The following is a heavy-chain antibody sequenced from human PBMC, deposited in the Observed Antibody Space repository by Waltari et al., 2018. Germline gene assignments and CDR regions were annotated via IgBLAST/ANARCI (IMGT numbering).Heavy chain of an antibody. CDR2: LRGSGVIT. D-gene: IGHD3-22*01. J-gene: IGHJ4*02. CDR3: AKVFNYYDTRGYYFDH. CDR1: GFTFTTYA. Sequence: EVQLLESGGGLVERGGSLRISCAASGFTFTTYAMSWVRQAPGKGLEWVSCLRGSGVITYYADSVKGRFTISRDNSKNTLFLQMNSLRADDTAVYYCAKVFNYYDTRGYYFDHWGQGTLVTASS. V-gene: IGHV3-23*01.